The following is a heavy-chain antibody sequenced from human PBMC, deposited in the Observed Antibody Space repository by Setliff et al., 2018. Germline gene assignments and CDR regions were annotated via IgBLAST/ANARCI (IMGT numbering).Heavy chain of an antibody. D-gene: IGHD3-10*01. CDR3: ARDNYYGSGSYIYYYYMDV. Sequence: ASVKVSCKGSGYRFIVYYIHWVRQTPGKGLEWMGRVDPKDGQAIYAKKFQGRFTITADTSIDTAYMELSSRRSEDTAVYYCARDNYYGSGSYIYYYYMDVWGKGTTVTVSS. CDR2: VDPKDGQA. V-gene: IGHV1-69-2*01. CDR1: GYRFIVYY. J-gene: IGHJ6*03.